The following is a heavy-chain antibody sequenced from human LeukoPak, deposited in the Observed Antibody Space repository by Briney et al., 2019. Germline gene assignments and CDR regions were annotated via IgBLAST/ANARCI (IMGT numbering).Heavy chain of an antibody. D-gene: IGHD2-21*01. J-gene: IGHJ6*02. CDR2: INHSGST. CDR1: GGSFSGYY. CDR3: ASVFSTYYYYGMDV. V-gene: IGHV4-34*01. Sequence: SETLSLTCAVYGGSFSGYYWSWIRQPPGKGLEWIGEINHSGSTNYNPSLKSRVTISVDTSKNQFSLKLSSATAADTAVYYCASVFSTYYYYGMDVWGQGTTVTVSS.